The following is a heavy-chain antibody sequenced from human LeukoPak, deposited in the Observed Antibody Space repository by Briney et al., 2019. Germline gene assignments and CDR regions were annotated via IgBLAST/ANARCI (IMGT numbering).Heavy chain of an antibody. CDR1: GFTFSSYG. J-gene: IGHJ6*03. CDR3: AKVAVVVPAAIRYYYYMDV. Sequence: GGSLRLSCAASGFTFSSYGMSWVRQAPGKGLEWVSAISGSGGSTYYADSVKGRFTISRDNSKNTLYLQMNSLRAEDTAVYYCAKVAVVVPAAIRYYYYMDVWGKGTTVTISS. CDR2: ISGSGGST. D-gene: IGHD2-2*01. V-gene: IGHV3-23*01.